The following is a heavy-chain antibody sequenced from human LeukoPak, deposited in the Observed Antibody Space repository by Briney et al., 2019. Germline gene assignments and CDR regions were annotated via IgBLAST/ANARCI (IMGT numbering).Heavy chain of an antibody. CDR3: ARHTTAVLRGARGMDV. D-gene: IGHD3-10*01. CDR2: IYSGGST. V-gene: IGHV3-53*01. J-gene: IGHJ6*02. Sequence: GGSLRLSCAASGFIVSSNYISWVRQAPGKGLEWVSVIYSGGSTYYADSVKGRFTISRDNSKNTVYLQMNSLRAEDTAVHYCARHTTAVLRGARGMDVWGQGSTVTVSS. CDR1: GFIVSSNY.